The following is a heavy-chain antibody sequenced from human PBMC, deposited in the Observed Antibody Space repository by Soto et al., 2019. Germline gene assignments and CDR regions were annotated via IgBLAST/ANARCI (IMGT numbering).Heavy chain of an antibody. CDR2: SYWDEDE. V-gene: IGHV2-5*02. J-gene: IGHJ4*02. Sequence: VSGPTLVNPTQTLTLTCTFSGFSLTTDGVGVGWVRQPPGEALEWLALSYWDEDERYSPSLKARLTITKDTSKNRVVLIMTNMDPVDSATYFCARSCNFITEDAQVGDFDFWGQGNLVTVSS. CDR1: GFSLTTDGVG. D-gene: IGHD3-10*01. CDR3: ARSCNFITEDAQVGDFDF.